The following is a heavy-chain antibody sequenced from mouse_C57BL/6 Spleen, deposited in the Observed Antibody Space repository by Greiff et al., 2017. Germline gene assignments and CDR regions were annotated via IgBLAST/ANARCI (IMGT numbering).Heavy chain of an antibody. CDR1: GYTFTEYT. CDR2: FYPGSGSI. J-gene: IGHJ4*01. Sequence: QVQLQQSGAELVKPGASVKLSCKASGYTFTEYTIHWVKQRSGQGLEWIGWFYPGSGSIKYNEKFKVKATLTVDKSSSTAYMQLSSLTSEDSAVYYCAKGFITTVVATRDYYAMDYWGQGTSVTVSS. D-gene: IGHD1-1*01. CDR3: AKGFITTVVATRDYYAMDY. V-gene: IGHV1-62-2*01.